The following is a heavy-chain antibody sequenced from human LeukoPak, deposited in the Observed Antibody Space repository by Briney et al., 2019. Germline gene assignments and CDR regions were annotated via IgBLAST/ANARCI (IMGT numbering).Heavy chain of an antibody. D-gene: IGHD3-10*01. Sequence: SETLSLTCTVSGGSISSYYWSWIRQPPGKGLEWIGYIYYSGSTNHNPSLKSRVTISVDTSKNQFSLKLSSVTAADTAVYYCAREGDGGSVSYYNVNWFDPWGQGTLVTVSS. CDR3: AREGDGGSVSYYNVNWFDP. CDR1: GGSISSYY. V-gene: IGHV4-59*01. CDR2: IYYSGST. J-gene: IGHJ5*02.